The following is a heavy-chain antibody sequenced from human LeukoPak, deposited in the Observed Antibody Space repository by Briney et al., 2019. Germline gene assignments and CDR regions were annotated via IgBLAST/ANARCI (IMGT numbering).Heavy chain of an antibody. V-gene: IGHV3-7*04. CDR2: IKQDGTKT. Sequence: GGSLRLSCEASGFTFSNNWMTWVRQAPGQGLEWVANIKQDGTKTYYVDSVKGRFTISRDNAKNSVYLQMNSLRAEDTAVYFCAKDNPLPLWGQGTLVSVSS. CDR1: GFTFSNNW. D-gene: IGHD1-14*01. CDR3: AKDNPLPL. J-gene: IGHJ4*02.